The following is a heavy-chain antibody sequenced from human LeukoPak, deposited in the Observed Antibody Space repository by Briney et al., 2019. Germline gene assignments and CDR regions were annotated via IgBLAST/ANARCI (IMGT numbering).Heavy chain of an antibody. CDR2: ISGSGGST. CDR3: AKDLLDYYDFWSGYPAPMDV. D-gene: IGHD3-3*01. Sequence: PGGSLRLSCAASGFTFSSYAMSWVRQAPGKGLEWVSAISGSGGSTYYADSVKGRFTISRDNSKNTLYLQMNSLRAEDTAVYYCAKDLLDYYDFWSGYPAPMDVWGKGTTVTVSS. V-gene: IGHV3-23*01. J-gene: IGHJ6*03. CDR1: GFTFSSYA.